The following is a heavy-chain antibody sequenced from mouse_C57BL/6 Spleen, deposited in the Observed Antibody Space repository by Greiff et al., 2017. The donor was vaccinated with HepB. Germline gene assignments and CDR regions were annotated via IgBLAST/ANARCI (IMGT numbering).Heavy chain of an antibody. D-gene: IGHD2-2*01. Sequence: VQLVESGAELVRPGASVTLSCKASGYTFTDYEMHWVKQTPVHGLEWIGAIDPETGGTAYNQKFKGKAILTADKSSSTAYMELRSLTSEDSAVYYCTRGDYGSRFAYWGQGTLVTVSA. CDR2: IDPETGGT. V-gene: IGHV1-15*01. J-gene: IGHJ3*01. CDR1: GYTFTDYE. CDR3: TRGDYGSRFAY.